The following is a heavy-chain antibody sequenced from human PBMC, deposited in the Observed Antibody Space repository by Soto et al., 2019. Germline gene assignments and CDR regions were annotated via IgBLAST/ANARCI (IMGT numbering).Heavy chain of an antibody. V-gene: IGHV1-69*13. CDR1: GGTFSSYA. CDR3: ARSYISYDDPLGASSYGMDV. J-gene: IGHJ6*02. Sequence: SVKVSCKASGGTFSSYAISWVRQAPGQGLEWMGGIIPIFGTANYAQKFQGRVTITADESTSTAYMELSSLRSEDTAVYYCARSYISYDDPLGASSYGMDVWGQGTTVTVSS. D-gene: IGHD3-22*01. CDR2: IIPIFGTA.